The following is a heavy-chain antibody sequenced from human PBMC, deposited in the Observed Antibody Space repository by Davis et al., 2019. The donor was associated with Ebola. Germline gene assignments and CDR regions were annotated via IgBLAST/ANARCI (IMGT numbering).Heavy chain of an antibody. Sequence: PGGSLRLSCEASGFTFAFSGYTLFWLRQAPGRGLEWVSGVYETGATIYYANSVKGRFTVSRDDSDNTLSLQMNSLTVEDTAVYYCARWRIGREYIDFWGQGTQVTVS. CDR2: VYETGATI. D-gene: IGHD4-23*01. V-gene: IGHV3-23*01. CDR3: ARWRIGREYIDF. J-gene: IGHJ4*02. CDR1: GFTFAFSGYT.